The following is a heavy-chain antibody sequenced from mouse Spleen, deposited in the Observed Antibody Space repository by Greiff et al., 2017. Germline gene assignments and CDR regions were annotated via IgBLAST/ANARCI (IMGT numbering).Heavy chain of an antibody. Sequence: QVQLQQSGAELVRPGASVTLSCKASGYTFTDYEMHWVKQTPVHGLEWIGAIDPETGGTAYNQKFKGKAILTADKSSSTAYMELRSLTSEDSAVYYCHLYYGNYGGYFDVWGTGTTVTVSS. CDR3: HLYYGNYGGYFDV. CDR1: GYTFTDYE. V-gene: IGHV1-15*01. J-gene: IGHJ1*03. D-gene: IGHD2-1*01. CDR2: IDPETGGT.